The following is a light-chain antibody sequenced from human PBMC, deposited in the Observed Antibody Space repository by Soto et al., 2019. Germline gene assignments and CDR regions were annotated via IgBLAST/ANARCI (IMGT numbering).Light chain of an antibody. J-gene: IGKJ1*01. CDR3: QYCGTSRT. Sequence: EIVLTHSPGTLSLSPVERATLSCRASESVSRNYIAWYQQKPGQAPRLLIFATSNTATGIPDRFGGSGSETEFTLTISGLEPEDSAVYYCQYCGTSRTFGQGTKVDIK. CDR1: ESVSRNY. CDR2: ATS. V-gene: IGKV3-20*01.